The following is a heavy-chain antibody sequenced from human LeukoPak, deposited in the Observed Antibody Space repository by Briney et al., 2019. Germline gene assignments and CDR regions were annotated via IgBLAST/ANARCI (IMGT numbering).Heavy chain of an antibody. CDR1: GFTFSNYA. J-gene: IGHJ4*02. V-gene: IGHV3-48*01. D-gene: IGHD5-24*01. Sequence: GGSLRLSCAASGFTFSNYAMRWIRQAPGKGLEWISYISRGGSTIYYADSVKGRFTISRDNSKNTLYLQMNSLRAEDTAVYYCAKLISPYDYWGQGTLVLVSS. CDR3: AKLISPYDY. CDR2: ISRGGSTI.